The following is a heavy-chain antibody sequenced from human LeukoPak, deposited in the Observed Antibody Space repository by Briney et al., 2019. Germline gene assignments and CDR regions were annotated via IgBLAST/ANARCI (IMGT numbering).Heavy chain of an antibody. CDR3: VRHDGRGGATMGAFDS. J-gene: IGHJ5*01. V-gene: IGHV4-31*03. Sequence: SETLSLTCTVSGGSISSGNYYWSWIRQHPGKGLEWIGYIHHSGSTYYNPSLKSRVIISVDTSKNQFSLKLNSVTAADTAVYYCVRHDGRGGATMGAFDSWGQGSLVTVSS. CDR2: IHHSGST. D-gene: IGHD5-12*01. CDR1: GGSISSGNYY.